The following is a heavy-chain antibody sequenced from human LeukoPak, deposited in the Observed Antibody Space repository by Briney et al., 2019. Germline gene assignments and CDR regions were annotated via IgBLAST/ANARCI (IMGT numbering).Heavy chain of an antibody. J-gene: IGHJ4*02. D-gene: IGHD6-19*01. CDR1: GFTFSSYD. V-gene: IGHV3-23*01. CDR2: ISGSGGST. Sequence: GALRLSCAASGFTFSSYDMTWVRQAPGKGLEWVSAISGSGGSTYYADSVKGRFTISRDNSKNTLYLQMNSLRAEDTAVYYCAKTRQWLPSYFDYWGQGTLVTVSS. CDR3: AKTRQWLPSYFDY.